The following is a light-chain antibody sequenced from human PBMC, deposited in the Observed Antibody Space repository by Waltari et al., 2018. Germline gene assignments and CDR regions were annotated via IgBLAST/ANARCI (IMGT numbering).Light chain of an antibody. CDR2: MAS. CDR1: QNVGTW. CDR3: QQYSSFST. Sequence: DIQMTQSPSTLSASVGDRVTISCRASQNVGTWLAWYQQKPGKAPKLMIYMASSLESRVPSRFSGSGSGTEFTLTISSLQPDDFATYYCQQYSSFSTFGQGTKV. J-gene: IGKJ2*01. V-gene: IGKV1-5*03.